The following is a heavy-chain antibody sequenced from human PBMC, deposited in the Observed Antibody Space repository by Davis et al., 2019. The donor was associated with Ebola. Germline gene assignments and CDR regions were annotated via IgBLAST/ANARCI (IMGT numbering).Heavy chain of an antibody. CDR3: ARDSDQLFLRFSTNGMDV. V-gene: IGHV3-23*01. CDR1: GLTFINYA. D-gene: IGHD2-21*01. CDR2: ISGSGGST. J-gene: IGHJ6*04. Sequence: GESLKISCAASGLTFINYAMTWVRQAPGKGLEWVSAISGSGGSTYYADSVKGRFTISRDNSKKTLYLQMNSLRAEDTAVYYCARDSDQLFLRFSTNGMDVWGKGTTVTVSS.